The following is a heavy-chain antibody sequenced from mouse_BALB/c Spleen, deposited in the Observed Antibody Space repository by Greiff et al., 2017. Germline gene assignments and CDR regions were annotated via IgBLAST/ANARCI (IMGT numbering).Heavy chain of an antibody. V-gene: IGHV14-3*02. D-gene: IGHD3-2*01. CDR1: GFNIKDTY. Sequence: VQLQQSGAELVKPGASVKLSCTASGFNIKDTYMHWVKQRPEQGLEWIGRIDPANGNTKYDPKFQGKATITADTSSNTAYLQLSSLTSEDTAVYYCALDSSGYWLAYWGQGTLVTVSA. CDR3: ALDSSGYWLAY. CDR2: IDPANGNT. J-gene: IGHJ3*01.